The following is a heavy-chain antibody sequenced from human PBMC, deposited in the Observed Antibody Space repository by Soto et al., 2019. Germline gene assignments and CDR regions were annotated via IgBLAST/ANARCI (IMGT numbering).Heavy chain of an antibody. CDR3: ARDLSWGSNWYYYMDV. V-gene: IGHV3-48*01. J-gene: IGHJ6*03. CDR2: ISSSSSVI. D-gene: IGHD7-27*01. CDR1: GFILSDCA. Sequence: GGSLRLSCATSGFILSDCAMNWVRQAPGKGLEWVSYISSSSSVIDYADSVKGRFTISRDNARNSLYLQMNSLRAEDTAVYYCARDLSWGSNWYYYMDVWGKGTTVTVSS.